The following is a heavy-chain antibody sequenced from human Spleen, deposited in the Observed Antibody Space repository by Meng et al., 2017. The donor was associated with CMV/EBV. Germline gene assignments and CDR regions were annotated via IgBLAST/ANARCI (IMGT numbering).Heavy chain of an antibody. D-gene: IGHD2-2*01. J-gene: IGHJ5*02. V-gene: IGHV1-2*02. CDR3: ARDGFSVVVPAAESGWFDP. Sequence: ASVKVACKASVYTFTGYYMHWVRQATGKGLEWLGWINPNSGGTNYAQKFQGRVTMTRDTSISTAYMERSRLRSDDTAVYYCARDGFSVVVPAAESGWFDPWGQGTLVTVSS. CDR1: VYTFTGYY. CDR2: INPNSGGT.